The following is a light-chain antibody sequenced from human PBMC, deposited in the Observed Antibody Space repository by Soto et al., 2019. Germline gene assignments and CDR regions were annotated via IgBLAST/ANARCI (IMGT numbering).Light chain of an antibody. CDR2: DAS. J-gene: IGKJ5*01. CDR1: QGISSA. Sequence: AIQLTQSPSSLSASVGDRATITCRASQGISSALAWYQQKPGKAPKLLIYDASSLESGVPSRFSGSGSGTDFTRSISSLQPEDFATYYCQQFNSYGITFGQGTRLEIK. V-gene: IGKV1-13*02. CDR3: QQFNSYGIT.